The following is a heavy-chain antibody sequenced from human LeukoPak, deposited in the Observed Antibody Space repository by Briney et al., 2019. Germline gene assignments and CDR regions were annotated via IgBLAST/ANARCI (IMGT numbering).Heavy chain of an antibody. J-gene: IGHJ5*02. D-gene: IGHD3-10*01. CDR1: GFTFSSYS. Sequence: GGSLRLSCAASGFTFSSYSMNWVRQAPGKGLEWVSSISSSSSYIYYADSVKGRFTISRDNAKNSLYLQMNSLRAEDTAVYYCARVDAGITMVRGVILSPNWFDPWGQGTLVTVSS. CDR2: ISSSSSYI. CDR3: ARVDAGITMVRGVILSPNWFDP. V-gene: IGHV3-21*01.